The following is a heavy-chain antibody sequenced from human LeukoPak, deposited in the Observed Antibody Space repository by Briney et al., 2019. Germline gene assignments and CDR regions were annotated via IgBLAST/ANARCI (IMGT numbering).Heavy chain of an antibody. CDR1: GGSFSGYY. J-gene: IGHJ4*02. D-gene: IGHD3-10*01. CDR3: ARSSMVRGVIA. Sequence: SETLSLTCAVYGGSFSGYYWSWIRQPPGKGLEWIGEINHSGSTNYNPSLKSRVTISVDTSKNQFSLKLSSVTAADTVVYYCARSSMVRGVIAWGQGTLVTVSS. V-gene: IGHV4-34*01. CDR2: INHSGST.